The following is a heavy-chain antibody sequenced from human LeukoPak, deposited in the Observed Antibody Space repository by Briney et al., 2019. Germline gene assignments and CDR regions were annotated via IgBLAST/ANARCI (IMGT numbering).Heavy chain of an antibody. D-gene: IGHD4-17*01. J-gene: IGHJ4*02. CDR2: IYSGGST. Sequence: GGSLRLSCAASGFTVSSNYMSWVRQAPGKGLEWVSVIYSGGSTYYADSVKGRSTISRDNSKNTLYLQMNNLRAEDTAVYYCASGDYLTFDYWGQGTLVTVSS. CDR1: GFTVSSNY. V-gene: IGHV3-53*01. CDR3: ASGDYLTFDY.